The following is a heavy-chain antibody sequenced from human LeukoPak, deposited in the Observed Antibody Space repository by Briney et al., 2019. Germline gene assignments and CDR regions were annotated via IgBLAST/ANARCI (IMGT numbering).Heavy chain of an antibody. J-gene: IGHJ4*02. Sequence: AGGSLRLSCAASGFTFSSYAMSWVRQAPGKGLEWVSAISGSGGSTYYADSVKGRFTISRDNSKNTLYLQMNSLRAEDTAVYYCARDPSGSGWSLSDWGQGTPVTVSS. V-gene: IGHV3-23*01. D-gene: IGHD6-19*01. CDR1: GFTFSSYA. CDR2: ISGSGGST. CDR3: ARDPSGSGWSLSD.